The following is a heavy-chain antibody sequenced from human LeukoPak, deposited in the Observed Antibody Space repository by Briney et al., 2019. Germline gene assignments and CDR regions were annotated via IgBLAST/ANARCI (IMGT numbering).Heavy chain of an antibody. D-gene: IGHD1-26*01. V-gene: IGHV1-24*01. CDR3: ATVSLWVGSAFDI. J-gene: IGHJ3*02. CDR1: GYTLTELS. CDR2: FDPEDGET. Sequence: ASVKVSCKVSGYTLTELSMHWVRQAPGKGLEGMGGFDPEDGETIYAQKFQGRVTMTEDTSTDTAYMELSSLRSEDTAVYYCATVSLWVGSAFDIWGQGTMVTVSS.